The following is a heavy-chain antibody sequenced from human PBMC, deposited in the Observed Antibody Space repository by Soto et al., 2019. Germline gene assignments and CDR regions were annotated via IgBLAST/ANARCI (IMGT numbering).Heavy chain of an antibody. D-gene: IGHD3-16*01. V-gene: IGHV3-49*04. J-gene: IGHJ4*02. Sequence: GGSLRLSCTTSGFTFGDYALSWVRQAPGKGLEWVGFIRRNAYGGTTDYAASVKGRFTISRDDSKSIAYLQMNSLTTADTALNDGTRASSLDFDFWGQGTLVTVSS. CDR2: IRRNAYGGTT. CDR3: TRASSLDFDF. CDR1: GFTFGDYA.